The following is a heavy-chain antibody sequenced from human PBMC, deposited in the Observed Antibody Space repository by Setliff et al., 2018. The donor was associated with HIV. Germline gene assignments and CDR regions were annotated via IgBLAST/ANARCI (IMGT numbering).Heavy chain of an antibody. D-gene: IGHD3-22*01. CDR3: ARGPYYYDSSGGDYFDY. CDR1: GYTFTSYD. J-gene: IGHJ4*02. Sequence: ASVKVSCKASGYTFTSYDIHWVRQATGQGLEWMGWMNPNSGNTGYAQKFQGRVTMTRNTSISTAYMELSSLRSEDTAVYYCARGPYYYDSSGGDYFDYWGQGTLVTVSS. V-gene: IGHV1-8*01. CDR2: MNPNSGNT.